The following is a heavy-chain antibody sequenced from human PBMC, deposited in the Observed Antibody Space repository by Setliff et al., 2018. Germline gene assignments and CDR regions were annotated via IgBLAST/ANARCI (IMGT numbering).Heavy chain of an antibody. Sequence: GESLKISCATSGFTFRDYSMVWVRQVPGKGLEWVAGIIQVGSGVYADSVKGRSTISRDNSKNNFFLQINNLRAADTATYYCAKDRVNDGFWDFDSWGQGIVVTVSS. CDR3: AKDRVNDGFWDFDS. J-gene: IGHJ4*02. D-gene: IGHD1-26*01. V-gene: IGHV3-23*01. CDR1: GFTFRDYS. CDR2: IIQVGSG.